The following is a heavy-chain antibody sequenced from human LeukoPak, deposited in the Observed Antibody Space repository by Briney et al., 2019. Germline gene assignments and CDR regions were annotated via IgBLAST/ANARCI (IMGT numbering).Heavy chain of an antibody. V-gene: IGHV3-23*01. CDR3: AKEDGDSSGWYDGAEYFQH. J-gene: IGHJ1*01. CDR1: GFTFSRNA. CDR2: ISGSGGST. D-gene: IGHD6-19*01. Sequence: GGSLRLSCAASGFTFSRNAMSWVRQAPGKGLEWVSAISGSGGSTYYADSVKGRFTISRDNSKNTLYLQMNSLRAEDTAVYYCAKEDGDSSGWYDGAEYFQHWGQGTLVTVSS.